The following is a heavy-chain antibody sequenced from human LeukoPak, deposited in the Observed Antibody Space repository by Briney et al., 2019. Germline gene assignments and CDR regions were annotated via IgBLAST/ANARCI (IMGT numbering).Heavy chain of an antibody. J-gene: IGHJ4*02. CDR1: GFTFSSYA. CDR3: ARAGGCSSTSCSSDY. V-gene: IGHV3-30-3*01. Sequence: PGRSLRLSCAASGFTFSSYAMHWVRQAPGKGLEWVAVISYDGSNKYYADSVKGRFTISRDNSKNTLYLQMNSLRAEDTAVYYCARAGGCSSTSCSSDYWGQGTLVTVSS. D-gene: IGHD2-2*01. CDR2: ISYDGSNK.